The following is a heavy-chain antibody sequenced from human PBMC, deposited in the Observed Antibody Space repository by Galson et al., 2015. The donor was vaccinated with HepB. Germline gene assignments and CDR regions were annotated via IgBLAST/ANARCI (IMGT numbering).Heavy chain of an antibody. V-gene: IGHV1-18*01. D-gene: IGHD3-22*01. CDR2: ISVYSGNT. Sequence: SVKVSCKASGNTFTSYGISWVRQAPGQGLEWMGWISVYSGNTDYAQKLQDRVTMTTDTSTSTAYMELRSLRSDDTAVYYCARDHLSYSGNSGYYPWGQGTLVTVSS. J-gene: IGHJ5*02. CDR3: ARDHLSYSGNSGYYP. CDR1: GNTFTSYG.